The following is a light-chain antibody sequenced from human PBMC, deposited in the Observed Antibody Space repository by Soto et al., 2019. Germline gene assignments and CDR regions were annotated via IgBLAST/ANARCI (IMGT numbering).Light chain of an antibody. V-gene: IGLV3-1*01. CDR3: KEWDSSSLV. CDR2: QDS. CDR1: KLGEKY. J-gene: IGLJ2*01. Sequence: SYELTQPPSVSVSPGQTASITCSGDKLGEKYACWYQQKPGQSPVLVIYQDSKRLSGIPKRFSGSNSGNTATLTISGTQAMDEADYYWKEWDSSSLVFGGGTKLTVL.